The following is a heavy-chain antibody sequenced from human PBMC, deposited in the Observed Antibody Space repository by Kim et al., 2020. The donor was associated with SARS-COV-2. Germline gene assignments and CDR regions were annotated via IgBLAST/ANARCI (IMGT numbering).Heavy chain of an antibody. CDR3: ARSPHSWVVVTHFDY. D-gene: IGHD3-22*01. CDR2: IYYSGST. Sequence: SETLSLTCTVSGGSISSGGYYWSWIRQHPGKGLEWIGYIYYSGSTYYNPSLKSRVTISVDTSKNQFSLKLSSVTAADTAVYYCARSPHSWVVVTHFDYWGQGALVTVSS. J-gene: IGHJ4*02. V-gene: IGHV4-31*03. CDR1: GGSISSGGYY.